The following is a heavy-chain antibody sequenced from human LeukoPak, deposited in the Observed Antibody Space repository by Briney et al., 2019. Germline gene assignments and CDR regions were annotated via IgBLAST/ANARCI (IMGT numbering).Heavy chain of an antibody. CDR3: ARDGVVNYYYYYIDV. D-gene: IGHD3-10*01. Sequence: SETLSLTCTVSGGSISSSSYYWGWIRQPPGKGLEWSGSIYYSGSTYYNPSLKSRVTMSVDTSKNQFSLKLSSVTAADTAVYYCARDGVVNYYYYYIDVWGKGTTVTVSS. J-gene: IGHJ6*03. CDR2: IYYSGST. CDR1: GGSISSSSYY. V-gene: IGHV4-39*07.